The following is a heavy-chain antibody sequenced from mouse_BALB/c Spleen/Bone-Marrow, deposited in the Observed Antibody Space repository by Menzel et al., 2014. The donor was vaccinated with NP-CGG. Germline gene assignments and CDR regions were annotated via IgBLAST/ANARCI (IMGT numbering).Heavy chain of an antibody. CDR1: GVTFTDYY. J-gene: IGHJ3*01. CDR3: ATGWFAY. Sequence: VQLKGSGGGLVQPGGSLRLSCANSGVTFTDYYMSWVRQPPGKALEWLGFIRNKANGYTTEYSASVKGRFTISRDNSQSILYLQMNTLRAEDSATYYCATGWFAYWGQGTLVTVSA. V-gene: IGHV7-3*02. CDR2: IRNKANGYTT.